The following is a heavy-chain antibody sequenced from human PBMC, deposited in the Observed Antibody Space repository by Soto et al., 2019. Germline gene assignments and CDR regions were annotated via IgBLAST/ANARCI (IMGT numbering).Heavy chain of an antibody. CDR3: ARQGVAGGPGSKEFDY. CDR1: GYSFTCYW. D-gene: IGHD6-19*01. Sequence: PGESLKISCKGSGYSFTCYWIGWVRQMPGKGLEWMGIIYPGDSDTRYSPSFQGQVTISADKSISTAYLQWSSLKASDTAMYYCARQGVAGGPGSKEFDYWGQGTLVTVSS. J-gene: IGHJ4*02. V-gene: IGHV5-51*01. CDR2: IYPGDSDT.